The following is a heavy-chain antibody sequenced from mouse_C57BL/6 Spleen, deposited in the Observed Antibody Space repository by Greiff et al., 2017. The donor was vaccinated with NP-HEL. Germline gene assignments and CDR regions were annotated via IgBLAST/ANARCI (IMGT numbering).Heavy chain of an antibody. V-gene: IGHV14-4*01. CDR3: TGGLREFAY. Sequence: VQLKESGAELVRPGASVKLSCTASGFNIKDDYMHWVKQRPEQGLEWIGWIDPENGDTEYASKFQGKATITADTSSNTAYLQRSSLTSEDTAVYYCTGGLREFAYWGQGTLVTVSA. J-gene: IGHJ3*01. CDR2: IDPENGDT. D-gene: IGHD2-4*01. CDR1: GFNIKDDY.